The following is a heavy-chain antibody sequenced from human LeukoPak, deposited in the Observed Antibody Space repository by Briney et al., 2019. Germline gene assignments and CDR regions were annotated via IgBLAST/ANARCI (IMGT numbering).Heavy chain of an antibody. CDR1: GFTFSSYR. D-gene: IGHD6-13*01. J-gene: IGHJ4*02. CDR2: ISSSSSFI. CDR3: ARGYSSSWYLD. V-gene: IGHV3-21*01. Sequence: GGSLRLSCAASGFTFSSYRMNWVRQAPWKGLEFVSSISSSSSFIYYADSVKGRFTISRDNAKKSLSLQMNSLRADDTAVYYCARGYSSSWYLDWGQGTLVTVSS.